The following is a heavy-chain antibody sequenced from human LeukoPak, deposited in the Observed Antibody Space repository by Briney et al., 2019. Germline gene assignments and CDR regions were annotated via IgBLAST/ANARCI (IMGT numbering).Heavy chain of an antibody. Sequence: SETLSLTCTVSGGSISSYYWSWIRQPPGKGLEWIGYIYYSGSTNYNPSLKSRVTISVDTSKNQFSLKLSSVTAADTAVYYCARDGGSEVASLDYWGQGTLVTVSS. D-gene: IGHD2-15*01. CDR2: IYYSGST. V-gene: IGHV4-59*12. CDR1: GGSISSYY. CDR3: ARDGGSEVASLDY. J-gene: IGHJ4*02.